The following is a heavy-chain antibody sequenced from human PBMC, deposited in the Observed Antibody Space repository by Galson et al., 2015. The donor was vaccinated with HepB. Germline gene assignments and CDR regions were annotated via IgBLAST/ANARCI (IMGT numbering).Heavy chain of an antibody. CDR1: GFTFNHYG. J-gene: IGHJ5*02. V-gene: IGHV3-21*01. CDR3: ARDLTAGGYNHGTNLFDP. Sequence: SLRLSCAASGFTFNHYGMNWVRQAPGKGLEWVSSITGSSSFLQDADSVKGRFTISRDNANNSLFLQMNSLRAEDSAVYYCARDLTAGGYNHGTNLFDPWGQGTLVTVSS. CDR2: ITGSSSFL. D-gene: IGHD5-18*01.